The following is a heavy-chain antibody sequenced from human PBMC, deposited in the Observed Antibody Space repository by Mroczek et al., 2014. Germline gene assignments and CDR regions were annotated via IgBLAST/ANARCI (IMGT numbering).Heavy chain of an antibody. CDR1: GFTFDDYA. V-gene: IGHV3-9*01. J-gene: IGHJ5*02. Sequence: VQLQESGGGLVQPGRSLRLSCAASGFTFDDYAMHWVRQAPGKGLEWVSGISWNSGSIGYADSVKGRFTISRDNAKNSLYLQMNSLRAEDTALYYCAKANKEQLGSWFDPWGQGTLVTVSS. D-gene: IGHD6-6*01. CDR2: ISWNSGSI. CDR3: AKANKEQLGSWFDP.